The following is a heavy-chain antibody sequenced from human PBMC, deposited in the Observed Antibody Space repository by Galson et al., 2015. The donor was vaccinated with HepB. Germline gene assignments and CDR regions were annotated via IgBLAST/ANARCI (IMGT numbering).Heavy chain of an antibody. CDR2: VDPEDGET. CDR1: GYTFTDYY. CDR3: ARGDTEYYDFWSGYYPPFYYYYMDV. V-gene: IGHV1-69-2*01. D-gene: IGHD3-3*01. J-gene: IGHJ6*03. Sequence: SCKASGYTFTDYYMHWVQQAPGKGLEWMGLVDPEDGETIYAEKFQGRVTITADTSTDTAYMELSSLRSEDTAVYYCARGDTEYYDFWSGYYPPFYYYYMDVWGKGTTVTVSS.